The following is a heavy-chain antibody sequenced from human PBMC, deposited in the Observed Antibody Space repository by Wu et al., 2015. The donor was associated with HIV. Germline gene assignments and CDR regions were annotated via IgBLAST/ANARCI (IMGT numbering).Heavy chain of an antibody. V-gene: IGHV1-69*13. J-gene: IGHJ4*02. CDR2: IIPIFGTT. CDR3: ARTDGLVDGSNSGYDY. Sequence: QVQLVQSGAEVKKPGSSVKVSCKASGGTFSSYAISWVRQAPGQGLEWMGRIIPIFGTTNYAQKFQGRVTITADESTSTVHMELSSLRSEDTAVYYCARTDGLVDGSNSGYDYWGQGTLVTVSS. CDR1: GGTFSSYA. D-gene: IGHD4-23*01.